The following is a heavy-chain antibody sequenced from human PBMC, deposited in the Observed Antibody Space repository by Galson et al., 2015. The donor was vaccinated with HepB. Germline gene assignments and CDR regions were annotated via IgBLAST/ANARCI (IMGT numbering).Heavy chain of an antibody. J-gene: IGHJ6*02. Sequence: SLRLSCAASGFTFSSYGMHWVRQAPGKGLEWVAVISYDGGNKYYADSVKGRFTISRDNSKNTLYLQMNSLRAEDTAVYYCAKEYSSGRGMDVWGQGTTVTVSS. V-gene: IGHV3-30*18. CDR1: GFTFSSYG. CDR3: AKEYSSGRGMDV. D-gene: IGHD6-19*01. CDR2: ISYDGGNK.